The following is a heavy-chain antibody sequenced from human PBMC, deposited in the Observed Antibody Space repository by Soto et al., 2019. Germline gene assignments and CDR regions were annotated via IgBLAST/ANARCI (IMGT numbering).Heavy chain of an antibody. D-gene: IGHD3-3*01. CDR3: AGAYAFWSGSQGMDV. CDR1: GGSISSGGYY. V-gene: IGHV4-31*03. CDR2: IYYSGST. Sequence: SETLSLTCTVSGGSISSGGYYWSWIRQHPGKGLEWIGYIYYSGSTYYNPSLKSRVTISVDTSKNQFSLKLSSVTAADTAVYYCAGAYAFWSGSQGMDVWAQGTTVTVSS. J-gene: IGHJ6*02.